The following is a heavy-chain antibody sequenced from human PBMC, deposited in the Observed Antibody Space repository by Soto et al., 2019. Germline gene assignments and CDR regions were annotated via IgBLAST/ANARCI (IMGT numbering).Heavy chain of an antibody. J-gene: IGHJ4*02. CDR2: IYYNGGT. CDR1: GGASIGSSTCY. Sequence: PSETLSLTCTVSGGASIGSSTCYWGWIRQPPGKGLEWIGSIYYNGGTYYNPSLKSRATISLDTSMNQFSLALTSVTAADTALYYCARGSTTEKVESWGQGILVTVSS. CDR3: ARGSTTEKVES. V-gene: IGHV4-39*01.